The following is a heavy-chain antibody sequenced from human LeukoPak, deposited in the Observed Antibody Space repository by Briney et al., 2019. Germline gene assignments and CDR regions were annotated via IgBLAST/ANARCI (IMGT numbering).Heavy chain of an antibody. J-gene: IGHJ4*02. V-gene: IGHV4-4*02. CDR3: ATIYYDILTGYYFVFDY. CDR1: GGSISSSNW. Sequence: ASETLSLTCAVSGGSISSSNWWSWVRQPPGKGLEWIGEIYHSGSTNYNPSLKSRVTISVDKSKNQFSLKLSSVTAADTAVYYCATIYYDILTGYYFVFDYWGQGTLVTVSS. CDR2: IYHSGST. D-gene: IGHD3-9*01.